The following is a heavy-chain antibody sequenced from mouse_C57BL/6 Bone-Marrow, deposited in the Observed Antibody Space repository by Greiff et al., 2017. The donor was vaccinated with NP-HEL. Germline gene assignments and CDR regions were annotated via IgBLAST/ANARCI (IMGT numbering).Heavy chain of an antibody. CDR1: GISITTGNYR. D-gene: IGHD1-1*01. V-gene: IGHV3-5*01. CDR3: AREGYYGSSYLYYAMDY. CDR2: IYYSGTI. J-gene: IGHJ4*01. Sequence: EVKLMESGPGLVKPSQTVFLTCTVTGISITTGNYRWSWIRQFPGNKLEWIGYIYYSGTITYNPSLTSRTTITRDTPKNQFFLEMNSLTAEDTATYYCAREGYYGSSYLYYAMDYWGQGTSVTVSS.